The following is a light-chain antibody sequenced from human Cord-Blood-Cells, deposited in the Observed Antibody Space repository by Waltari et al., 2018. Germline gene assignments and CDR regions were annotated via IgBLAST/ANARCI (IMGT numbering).Light chain of an antibody. J-gene: IGLJ2*01. Sequence: QSPLTQPRSLSGSPGQSVTIPRPGTSSDAGGYNHVSWYQQHPGKAPKLMIYDVSKRPSGVPDRFSGSKSGNTASLTISGLQAEDEADYYCCSYAGSYTFVFGGGTKLTVL. CDR2: DVS. CDR1: SSDAGGYNH. V-gene: IGLV2-11*01. CDR3: CSYAGSYTFV.